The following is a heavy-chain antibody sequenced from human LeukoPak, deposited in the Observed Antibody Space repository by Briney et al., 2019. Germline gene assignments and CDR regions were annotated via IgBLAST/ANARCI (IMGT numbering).Heavy chain of an antibody. Sequence: ASVKVSCKASEYTFTRYGISWVRQAPGQGLEWMGWISGHNGHTNYAQKFQGRVTMITDTSTSTAYMELRSLTSDDTAVYYCARDSGITISGVVAGHYYMDVWGKGTTVTVSS. CDR3: ARDSGITISGVVAGHYYMDV. D-gene: IGHD3-3*01. CDR1: EYTFTRYG. CDR2: ISGHNGHT. V-gene: IGHV1-18*01. J-gene: IGHJ6*03.